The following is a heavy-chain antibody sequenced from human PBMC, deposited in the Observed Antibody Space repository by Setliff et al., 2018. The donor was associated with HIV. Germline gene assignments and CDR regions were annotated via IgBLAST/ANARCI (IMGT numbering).Heavy chain of an antibody. CDR1: GGSFSGFY. D-gene: IGHD3-22*01. CDR2: IDHIGRT. V-gene: IGHV4-34*01. Sequence: PSETLSLTCAVYGGSFSGFYWTWIRQPPGKGLEWIGDIDHIGRTNYNPSLKSRATISIYTTKNQFLLKLRSVTAADTAVYYCARGSYYDTSGYRPGYFDYWGQETLVT. J-gene: IGHJ4*02. CDR3: ARGSYYDTSGYRPGYFDY.